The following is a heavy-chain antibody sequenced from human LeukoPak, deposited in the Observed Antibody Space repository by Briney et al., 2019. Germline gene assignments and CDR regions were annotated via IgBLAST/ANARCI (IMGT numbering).Heavy chain of an antibody. CDR2: ISYDGNYK. CDR3: ARGEYDLLTGVYDTYGIDV. CDR1: GFIFSGYA. J-gene: IGHJ6*02. D-gene: IGHD3-9*01. V-gene: IGHV3-30-3*01. Sequence: NPGGSLRLSCVASGFIFSGYALPWVRQAPGKGLEWVAVISYDGNYKYYADSVKGRFTISRDNSKNTLFLQMNSLRPEDTAVYYCARGEYDLLTGVYDTYGIDVWGQGTTVTVSS.